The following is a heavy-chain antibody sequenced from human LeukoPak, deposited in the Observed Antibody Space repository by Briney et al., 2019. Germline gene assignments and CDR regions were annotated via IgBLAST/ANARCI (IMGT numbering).Heavy chain of an antibody. CDR2: ISSLSGTR. D-gene: IGHD1-26*01. CDR1: GFTFSNAW. V-gene: IGHV3-48*01. Sequence: PGGSLRLSCAASGFTFSNAWMSWVRQAPGKGLEWVSFISSLSGTRDYADSVRGRFTISRDNAKNSLYLHMDSLRSEDTAVYYCARDHGGSYSYWGQGTLVTVSS. J-gene: IGHJ4*02. CDR3: ARDHGGSYSY.